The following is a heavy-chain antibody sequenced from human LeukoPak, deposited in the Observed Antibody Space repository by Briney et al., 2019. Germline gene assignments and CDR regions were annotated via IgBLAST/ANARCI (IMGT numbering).Heavy chain of an antibody. V-gene: IGHV3-33*01. CDR3: ARAAGSGSYSPYFDY. CDR1: GFTFSSYG. D-gene: IGHD3-10*01. Sequence: PGRSLRLSCAASGFTFSSYGMHWVRQAPGKGLEWVAVIWYDGSNKYYADSVKGRFTISRDNSKNTLYLQMNSLRAEDTAVYYCARAAGSGSYSPYFDYWGQGTLVTVSS. J-gene: IGHJ4*02. CDR2: IWYDGSNK.